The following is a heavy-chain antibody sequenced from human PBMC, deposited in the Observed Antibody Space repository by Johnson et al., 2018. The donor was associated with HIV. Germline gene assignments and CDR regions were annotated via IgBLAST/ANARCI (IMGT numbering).Heavy chain of an antibody. CDR2: MSYDGSNK. D-gene: IGHD1-1*01. CDR1: GFTLSTYG. CDR3: AKDLMYNWNDVGAFDI. J-gene: IGHJ3*02. V-gene: IGHV3-30*18. Sequence: QMQLVESGGGVVQPGRSLRLSCVASGFTLSTYGMHWVRQAPGKGLEWVAVMSYDGSNKYYADSVKGRFTISRDNSKNTLYLQMNSLRAEDTAVYYCAKDLMYNWNDVGAFDIWGQGTMVTVSS.